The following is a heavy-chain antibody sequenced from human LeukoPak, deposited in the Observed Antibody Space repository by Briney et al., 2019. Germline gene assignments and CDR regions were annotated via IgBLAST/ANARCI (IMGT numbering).Heavy chain of an antibody. Sequence: SETLSLTCTVSGGSISSYYWSWLRQPPGEGLEWIGYIYYSGSTNYNPSLKSRVTISVDTSKNQFSLKLSSVTAADTAVYYCAAPYSGSYGYWGQGTLVTVSS. V-gene: IGHV4-59*01. CDR3: AAPYSGSYGY. D-gene: IGHD1-26*01. CDR2: IYYSGST. CDR1: GGSISSYY. J-gene: IGHJ4*02.